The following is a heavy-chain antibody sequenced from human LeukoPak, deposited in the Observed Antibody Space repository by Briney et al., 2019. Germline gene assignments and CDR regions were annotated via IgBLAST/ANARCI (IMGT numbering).Heavy chain of an antibody. Sequence: GRSLRLSCAASGFTFDDYAMHWVRQAPGKGLEWVSGISWNSGSIGYADSVKGRFTISRDNAQNSLYLQMNSLRAEDTGVYYCARDSYLSEAAPGTVGFDVWGQGTMVTVSS. CDR2: ISWNSGSI. V-gene: IGHV3-9*01. CDR3: ARDSYLSEAAPGTVGFDV. D-gene: IGHD6-6*01. J-gene: IGHJ3*01. CDR1: GFTFDDYA.